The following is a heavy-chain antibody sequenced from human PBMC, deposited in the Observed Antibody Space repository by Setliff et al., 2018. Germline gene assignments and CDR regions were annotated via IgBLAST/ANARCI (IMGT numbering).Heavy chain of an antibody. CDR2: IYSSGST. V-gene: IGHV4-61*02. CDR1: GGSISSGSYY. J-gene: IGHJ4*02. Sequence: PSETLSLTCTVSGGSISSGSYYWSWIRQPAGKGLEWIGRIYSSGSTKYNPSLKSRVTISGDTSKNQFSLKLSSVTAADTAVYYCARRTEYYNFWSGYYDYWGQGTLVTSPQ. CDR3: ARRTEYYNFWSGYYDY. D-gene: IGHD3-3*01.